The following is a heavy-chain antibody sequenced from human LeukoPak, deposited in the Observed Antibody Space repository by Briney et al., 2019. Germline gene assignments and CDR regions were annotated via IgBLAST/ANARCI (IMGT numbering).Heavy chain of an antibody. D-gene: IGHD3-10*01. Sequence: PGGSLRLSCAASGITVSKNYMTWVRQAPGKGLEWVSIIYSSGSTYYADSLKGRFTISRDNSKNTVYLQMSSLRVEDTAVYYCAKLPRGDYWGQGTLVTVSS. CDR1: GITVSKNY. J-gene: IGHJ4*02. CDR3: AKLPRGDY. CDR2: IYSSGST. V-gene: IGHV3-53*01.